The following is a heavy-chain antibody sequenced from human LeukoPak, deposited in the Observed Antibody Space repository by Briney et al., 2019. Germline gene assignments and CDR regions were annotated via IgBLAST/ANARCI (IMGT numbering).Heavy chain of an antibody. V-gene: IGHV4-4*07. CDR3: ASARTYYYYMDV. Sequence: PSETLSLTCTVSGGSFSIYYWTWIRQPAGKGLEWIGRIYTSGSTNYNPSLKSRVTMSVDTSKNQFSLKLSSVTAADTAVYYCASARTYYYYMDVWGKGTTVTISS. CDR2: IYTSGST. CDR1: GGSFSIYY. J-gene: IGHJ6*03.